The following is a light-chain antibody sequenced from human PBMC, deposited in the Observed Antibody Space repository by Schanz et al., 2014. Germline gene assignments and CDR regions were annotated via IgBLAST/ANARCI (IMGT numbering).Light chain of an antibody. Sequence: EIVLTQSPGTLSLSPGERATLSCRASQSVHRNYLAWHQQKPGQAPRLLIYGTSIRATGIPGRFSGSGSGTDFTLTSSRLEPEDFAVYYCQQHPPITFGQGTRLEIK. CDR3: QQHPPIT. CDR1: QSVHRNY. V-gene: IGKV3-20*01. CDR2: GTS. J-gene: IGKJ5*01.